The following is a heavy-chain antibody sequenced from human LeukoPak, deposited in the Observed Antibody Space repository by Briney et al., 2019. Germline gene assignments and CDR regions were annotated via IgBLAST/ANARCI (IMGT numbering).Heavy chain of an antibody. V-gene: IGHV4-39*01. D-gene: IGHD2-21*01. Sequence: SETLSLTCTVSGGSISSSSYYWGWIRQPPGKGLEWIGSIYYSGSTYYNPSLKSRVTISVDTSKNQFSLKLSSVTAADTAVYYCARRCGGKGEVLEVSAFDIWGQGTMVTVSS. J-gene: IGHJ3*02. CDR3: ARRCGGKGEVLEVSAFDI. CDR1: GGSISSSSYY. CDR2: IYYSGST.